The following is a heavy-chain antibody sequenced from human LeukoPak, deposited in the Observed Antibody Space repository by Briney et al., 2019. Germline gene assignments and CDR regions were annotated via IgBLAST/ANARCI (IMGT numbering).Heavy chain of an antibody. D-gene: IGHD6-13*01. CDR3: AREAVYSSSWFYYYYYYMDV. V-gene: IGHV3-30*04. Sequence: GGSLRLSCAASGFTFSSYAMHWVRQAPGKGLEWVAVISYDGSNKYYADSVKGRFTISRDNSKNTLYLQMNSLRAEDTAVYYCAREAVYSSSWFYYYYYYMDVWGKGTTVTVSS. J-gene: IGHJ6*03. CDR2: ISYDGSNK. CDR1: GFTFSSYA.